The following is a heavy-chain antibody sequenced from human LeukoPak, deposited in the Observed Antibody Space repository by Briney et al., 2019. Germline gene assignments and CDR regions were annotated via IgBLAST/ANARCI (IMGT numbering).Heavy chain of an antibody. CDR2: INSDGSST. CDR1: GFPFSSYW. D-gene: IGHD6-13*01. CDR3: ARGGIAAARYYFDY. Sequence: PGRSLRLSCAASGFPFSSYWMHWVRQAPGKGLVWVSRINSDGSSTSYADSVKGRFTISRDNAKNTLYLQMNSLRAEDTAVYYCARGGIAAARYYFDYWGQGTLVTVSS. V-gene: IGHV3-74*01. J-gene: IGHJ4*02.